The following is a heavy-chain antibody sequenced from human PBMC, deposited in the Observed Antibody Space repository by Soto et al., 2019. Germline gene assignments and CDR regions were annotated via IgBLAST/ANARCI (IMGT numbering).Heavy chain of an antibody. D-gene: IGHD7-27*01. V-gene: IGHV3-7*05. CDR1: GFAFSGYW. CDR3: ATSSLG. J-gene: IGHJ4*02. CDR2: IKHDGSET. Sequence: GGSLRLSCAASGFAFSGYWMSWVRQSPGKGLEWVAYIKHDGSETSYVDSVKGRFTISRDNAKNSLYLQMNSLRAEDTAVYYCATSSLGWGQGTLVTVSS.